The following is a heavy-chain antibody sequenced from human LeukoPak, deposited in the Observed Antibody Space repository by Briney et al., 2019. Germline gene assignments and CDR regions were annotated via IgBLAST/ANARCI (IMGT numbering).Heavy chain of an antibody. D-gene: IGHD3-22*01. CDR1: GYTFTSYY. CDR2: INPSGGST. V-gene: IGHV1-46*01. Sequence: ASVKVSCKASGYTFTSYYMDWVRQAPGQGLEWMGIINPSGGSTSYAQKFQGRVTMTRDTSTSTVYMELSSLRSEDTAVYYCARDTTDYYDSSGYYLAYYYYYGMDVWGQGTTVTVSS. CDR3: ARDTTDYYDSSGYYLAYYYYYGMDV. J-gene: IGHJ6*02.